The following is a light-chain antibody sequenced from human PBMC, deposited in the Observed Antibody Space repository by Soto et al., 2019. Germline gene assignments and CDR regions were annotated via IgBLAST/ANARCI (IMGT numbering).Light chain of an antibody. CDR1: QSVSSSY. CDR3: QQYGSSLYT. V-gene: IGKV3-20*01. CDR2: GAS. Sequence: EIVVTQSPGTLSLSPGERATLSCRASQSVSSSYLAWYQQKPGQAPRLLIYGASSRATGIPDRFSGSGSGTDVTLTISILEPEDFAVYYCQQYGSSLYTFGQGTKLELK. J-gene: IGKJ2*01.